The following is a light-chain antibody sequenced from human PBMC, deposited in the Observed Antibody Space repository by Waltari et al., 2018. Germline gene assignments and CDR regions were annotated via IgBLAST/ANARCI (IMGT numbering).Light chain of an antibody. Sequence: EIVLTQSPATLSLSPGERATLSCRASQSVSSYLAWYQQKPGQAPRLIIYDASNSATGIPARVSGRGSGTYFTLTISSLEPEDFAVYYCQQRSNWLITFGQGTRLEIK. CDR2: DAS. CDR3: QQRSNWLIT. CDR1: QSVSSY. J-gene: IGKJ5*01. V-gene: IGKV3-11*01.